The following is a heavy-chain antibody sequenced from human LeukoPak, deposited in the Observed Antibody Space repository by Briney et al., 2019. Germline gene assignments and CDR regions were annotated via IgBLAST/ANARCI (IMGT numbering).Heavy chain of an antibody. D-gene: IGHD3-22*01. CDR2: IYPGDSDT. J-gene: IGHJ4*02. CDR1: GYSFTSYW. Sequence: GESLKISCKGSGYSFTSYWLGWVRQRPGKGLEWMGIIYPGDSDTRYSPSFQGQVTISADKSISTAYLQWSSLKASDTAMYYCVRLYGDYYDSSGYFDYWGQGTLVTVSS. CDR3: VRLYGDYYDSSGYFDY. V-gene: IGHV5-51*01.